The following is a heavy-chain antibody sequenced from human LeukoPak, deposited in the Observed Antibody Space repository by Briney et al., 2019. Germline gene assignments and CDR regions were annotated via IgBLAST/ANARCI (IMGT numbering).Heavy chain of an antibody. CDR3: ARVPIAVAGTFDY. CDR1: GGSISSSNW. CDR2: IYHSGST. V-gene: IGHV4-4*02. Sequence: SETLSLTCAVSGGSISSSNWWSWVRQPPGKGLEWIGEIYHSGSTKYNPSLKSRVTISVDKSKNQFSLKLSSVTAADTAVYYCARVPIAVAGTFDYWGQGTLVTVSS. D-gene: IGHD6-19*01. J-gene: IGHJ4*02.